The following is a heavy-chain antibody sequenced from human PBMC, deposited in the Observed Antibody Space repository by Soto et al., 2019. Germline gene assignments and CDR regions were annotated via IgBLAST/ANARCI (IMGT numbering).Heavy chain of an antibody. CDR1: GYSFTNYG. CDR3: ARDRGVAPPVAGNTHYYYNIDV. D-gene: IGHD6-19*01. J-gene: IGHJ6*03. Sequence: QDQLLQPGAEVKKPGASVTVSCKASGYSFTNYGITWVRQAPGQGLEWMGWISAFNGNTHYAQKLQGRVTMTTDASTSTAYMQLRSLRSDDTAVYYCARDRGVAPPVAGNTHYYYNIDVWGKGTTVTVSS. CDR2: ISAFNGNT. V-gene: IGHV1-18*01.